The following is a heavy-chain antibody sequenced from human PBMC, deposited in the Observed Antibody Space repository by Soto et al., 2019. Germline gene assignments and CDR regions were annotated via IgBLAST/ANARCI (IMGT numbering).Heavy chain of an antibody. Sequence: EVQLVESGGGLVQPGGSLRLSCAASGFTVSSNYMSWVRQAPGKGLEWVSVIYSGGSAYYADSVKGRFTISRDNSTNTLYLQRNSLRANDTAVYYSARNGYSYGGGYFYYWGQGTLVTVSS. CDR3: ARNGYSYGGGYFYY. D-gene: IGHD5-18*01. CDR1: GFTVSSNY. V-gene: IGHV3-66*01. J-gene: IGHJ4*02. CDR2: IYSGGSA.